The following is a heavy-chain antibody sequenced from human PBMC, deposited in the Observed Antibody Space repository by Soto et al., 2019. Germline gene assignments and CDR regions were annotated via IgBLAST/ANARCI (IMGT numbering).Heavy chain of an antibody. Sequence: GPLRLSCAASGFTFSSYWMSWVRQAPGKGLEWVANIKQDGSEKYYVDSVKGRFTISRDNAKNSLYLQMNSLRAEDTAVYYCAIPGGPTPTQFDYWGQGTLVTVSS. CDR1: GFTFSSYW. CDR3: AIPGGPTPTQFDY. V-gene: IGHV3-7*03. CDR2: IKQDGSEK. J-gene: IGHJ4*02. D-gene: IGHD2-2*02.